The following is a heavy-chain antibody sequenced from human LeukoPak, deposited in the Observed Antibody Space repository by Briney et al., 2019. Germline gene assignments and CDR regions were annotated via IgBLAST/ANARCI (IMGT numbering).Heavy chain of an antibody. CDR2: MNPNSGNT. CDR1: GYTFTSYD. CDR3: AREYDYGDYERNFDY. J-gene: IGHJ4*02. D-gene: IGHD4-17*01. V-gene: IGHV1-8*03. Sequence: ASVKVSCKASGYTFTSYDINWVRQATGRGLEWMGWMNPNSGNTGYAQKFQGRVTITRNTSISTAYMELSSLRSEDTAVYYCAREYDYGDYERNFDYWGQGTLVTVSS.